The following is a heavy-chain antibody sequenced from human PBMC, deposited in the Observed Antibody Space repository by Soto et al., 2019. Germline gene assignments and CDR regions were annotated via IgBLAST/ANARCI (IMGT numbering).Heavy chain of an antibody. Sequence: QVQLVESGGGVVQPGRSLRLSCAASGFTFSSYGMHWVRQAPGKGLEWVAVIWYDGSNKYYADSVKGRFTISRDNSKNTLYLQMNSLRAEDTAVYYCARSTSYGDHSFDYWGQGTLVTVSS. V-gene: IGHV3-33*01. CDR3: ARSTSYGDHSFDY. CDR2: IWYDGSNK. CDR1: GFTFSSYG. J-gene: IGHJ4*02. D-gene: IGHD4-17*01.